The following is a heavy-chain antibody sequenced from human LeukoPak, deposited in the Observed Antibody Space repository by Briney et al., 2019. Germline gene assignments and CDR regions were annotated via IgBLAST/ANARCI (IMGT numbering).Heavy chain of an antibody. Sequence: PSETLSLTCTVSGGSISSYYWSWIRQPPGKGLEWIGYIYYSGSTNYNPSLKSRVTISVDTSKNQFSLKLSSVTAADTAVYYCARLSHDSSGYKDYWGQGTLVTSPQ. CDR1: GGSISSYY. D-gene: IGHD3-22*01. CDR3: ARLSHDSSGYKDY. J-gene: IGHJ4*02. V-gene: IGHV4-59*08. CDR2: IYYSGST.